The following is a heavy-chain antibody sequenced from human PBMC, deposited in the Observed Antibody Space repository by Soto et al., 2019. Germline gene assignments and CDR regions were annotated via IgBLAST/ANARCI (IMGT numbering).Heavy chain of an antibody. CDR2: INPNTGGT. V-gene: IGHV1-2*02. CDR1: GYSFTAYY. CDR3: ERYFSGTNNLNFDF. J-gene: IGHJ4*02. D-gene: IGHD1-7*01. Sequence: QVQLVQSGAEVKKPGASVKVSCKASGYSFTAYYIHWVRQAPGQGLEWMGWINPNTGGTNYAQKFQGLVTMTRDTSVNTVFLEMSRMTSGDTAVYYCERYFSGTNNLNFDFWGQGALVTVSS.